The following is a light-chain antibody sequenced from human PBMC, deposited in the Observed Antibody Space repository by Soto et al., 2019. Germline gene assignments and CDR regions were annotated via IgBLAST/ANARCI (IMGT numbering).Light chain of an antibody. J-gene: IGKJ4*01. Sequence: EIVMTQSAATLCVSPGERVSLXCRASQSINSEVGWYQQKPGQAPRLLIYGASTRAHGSPARFSGSGSGTEFTLTISSLQSEDFAVYYGQQYYKWPLTFGGGTKVDIK. CDR2: GAS. V-gene: IGKV3-15*01. CDR3: QQYYKWPLT. CDR1: QSINSE.